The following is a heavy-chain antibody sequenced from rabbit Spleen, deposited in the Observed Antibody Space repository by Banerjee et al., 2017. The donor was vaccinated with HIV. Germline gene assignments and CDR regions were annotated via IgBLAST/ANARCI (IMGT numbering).Heavy chain of an antibody. CDR1: GFSFNNNYY. D-gene: IGHD1-1*01. J-gene: IGHJ2*01. CDR3: ARNYVNAFDP. Sequence: QSLEESGGDLVKPGASLTLTCTASGFSFNNNYYMCWVRQAPGKGLEWIACIDTNDGDTDYANWPKGRFTISKTSSTTVTLQMTSLTAADTATYFCARNYVNAFDPWGPGTLVTVS. CDR2: IDTNDGDT. V-gene: IGHV1S40*01.